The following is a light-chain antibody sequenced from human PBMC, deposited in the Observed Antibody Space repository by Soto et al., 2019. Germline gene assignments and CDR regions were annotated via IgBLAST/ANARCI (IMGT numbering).Light chain of an antibody. V-gene: IGLV3-21*04. CDR2: YNS. Sequence: SYVLTQPPSVSVAPGKTARITCGGDNIGSKSVHWYQQKPGQAPVLVIYYNSDRPSGIPERFSGSNSGNTATLTISRVGAGDEADYYCQVWDSSSDHREVFGGGTKLTVL. CDR1: NIGSKS. CDR3: QVWDSSSDHREV. J-gene: IGLJ2*01.